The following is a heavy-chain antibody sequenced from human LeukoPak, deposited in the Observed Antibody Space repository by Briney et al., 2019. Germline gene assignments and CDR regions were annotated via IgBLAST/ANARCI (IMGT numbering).Heavy chain of an antibody. CDR3: ANSGWLFDAFDI. J-gene: IGHJ3*02. CDR2: ISGSGGST. D-gene: IGHD6-19*01. CDR1: GFTFSSYA. V-gene: IGHV3-23*01. Sequence: SGGSLRLSCAASGFTFSSYAMSWVRQAPGKGLEWVSAISGSGGSTYYADSVKGRFTISRDNSKNTLYLQMNSLRAEDTAVYYCANSGWLFDAFDIWGQGTMVTVSS.